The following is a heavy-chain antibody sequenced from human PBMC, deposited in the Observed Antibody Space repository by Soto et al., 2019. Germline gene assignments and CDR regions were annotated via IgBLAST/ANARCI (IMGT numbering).Heavy chain of an antibody. V-gene: IGHV4-34*01. Sequence: QVQLQQWGAGLLKPSETLSLTCAVFGGSVNSGNYYWSWIRQPPGKGLEWIGEMSHSGGTHFNPSLKSRVTISVDTPKNQFSLKMSSVTAADTALYYCARVERRTATTVVDAFDIWGPGTMVTVSS. J-gene: IGHJ3*02. D-gene: IGHD1-1*01. CDR3: ARVERRTATTVVDAFDI. CDR1: GGSVNSGNYY. CDR2: MSHSGGT.